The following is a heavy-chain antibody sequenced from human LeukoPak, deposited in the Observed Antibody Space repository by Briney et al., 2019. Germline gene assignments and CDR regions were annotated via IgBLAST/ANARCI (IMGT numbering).Heavy chain of an antibody. Sequence: SETLSLTCTVSGGSISSGDYYWSWIRQPPGKGLEWIGYIYYSGSTYYNPSLKSRVTISVDTSKNQFSLKLSSVTAADTAVYYCTRAKVVVAARHSWFDPWGQGTLVTVSS. CDR2: IYYSGST. J-gene: IGHJ5*02. D-gene: IGHD2-15*01. V-gene: IGHV4-30-4*01. CDR1: GGSISSGDYY. CDR3: TRAKVVVAARHSWFDP.